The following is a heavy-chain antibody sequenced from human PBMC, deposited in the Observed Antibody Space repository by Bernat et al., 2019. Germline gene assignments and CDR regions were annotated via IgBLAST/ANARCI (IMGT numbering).Heavy chain of an antibody. V-gene: IGHV6-1*01. CDR3: ARARSGANGGDH. CDR2: TYYRSQWHY. D-gene: IGHD3-22*01. Sequence: QIQLQQSGPGLVKPSQTLSLTCAISGDSVSRNHAAWDWTRQFPSRGLEWPGRTYYRSQWHYDYAGSVKSRITVNPDTTKNQFSLHLSSVTPDDTAVYYCARARSGANGGDHWGQGALVTVSS. CDR1: GDSVSRNHAA. J-gene: IGHJ4*02.